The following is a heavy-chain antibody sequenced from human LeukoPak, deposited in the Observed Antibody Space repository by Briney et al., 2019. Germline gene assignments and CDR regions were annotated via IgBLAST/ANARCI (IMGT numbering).Heavy chain of an antibody. J-gene: IGHJ5*02. CDR1: GFTFDVYA. CDR3: AKAGPGRDDILTGYWFWFDP. D-gene: IGHD3-9*01. Sequence: PGRSLRLSCAASGFTFDVYAMRWLRHAPGKGLEWFSGNSWDSGSIGYADSVKGRFTISRDNTKNSLYLRMNSLRAEDTALYYCAKAGPGRDDILTGYWFWFDPWGQGTLVTGSS. V-gene: IGHV3-9*01. CDR2: NSWDSGSI.